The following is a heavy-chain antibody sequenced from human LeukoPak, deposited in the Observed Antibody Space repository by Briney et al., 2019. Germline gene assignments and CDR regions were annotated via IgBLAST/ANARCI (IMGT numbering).Heavy chain of an antibody. J-gene: IGHJ4*02. CDR3: ARAMDDFWSGYYFDY. D-gene: IGHD3-3*01. CDR1: GYTFTSYY. Sequence: ASVKVSCKASGYTFTSYYMHWVRQAPGQGLEWVGIINPSGGSTSYAQKFQGRVTMTRDTSTSTVYMELSSLRSEDTAVYYCARAMDDFWSGYYFDYWGQGTLVTVSS. V-gene: IGHV1-46*01. CDR2: INPSGGST.